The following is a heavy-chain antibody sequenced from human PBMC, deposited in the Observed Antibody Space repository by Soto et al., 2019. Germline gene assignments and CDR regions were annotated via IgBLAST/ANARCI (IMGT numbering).Heavy chain of an antibody. CDR1: GGFVSSRTYY. V-gene: IGHV4-39*01. Sequence: PSETLSLTCTVSGGFVSSRTYYWGWIRQSPGKGLEWLGRIYSTGSTDYTPSLKSRVTMSVDTSNNRFCLRLSCVTAADTAVYYCARQANGGEDVLQAPNYGMDVWGRGTTVTVAS. J-gene: IGHJ6*02. CDR2: IYSTGST. D-gene: IGHD3-10*01. CDR3: ARQANGGEDVLQAPNYGMDV.